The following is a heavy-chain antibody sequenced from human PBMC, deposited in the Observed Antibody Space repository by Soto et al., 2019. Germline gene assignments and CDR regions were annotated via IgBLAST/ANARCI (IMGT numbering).Heavy chain of an antibody. Sequence: SLRLSCAASGFTFSSYGMHWVRQAPGKGLEWVAVIWYDGSNKYYADSVKGRFTISRDNSKNTLYLQMNSLRAEDTAVYYCARDGTIFGVLIKADFDYWGQGTLVTVSS. D-gene: IGHD3-3*01. CDR3: ARDGTIFGVLIKADFDY. CDR2: IWYDGSNK. V-gene: IGHV3-33*01. CDR1: GFTFSSYG. J-gene: IGHJ4*02.